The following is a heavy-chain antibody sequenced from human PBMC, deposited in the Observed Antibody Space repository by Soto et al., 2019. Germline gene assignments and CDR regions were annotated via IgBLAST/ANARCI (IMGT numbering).Heavy chain of an antibody. V-gene: IGHV1-69*06. CDR3: ARDRTAAGTNWYFDL. CDR1: GGTFSSYA. CDR2: IIPIFGTA. D-gene: IGHD6-13*01. Sequence: QVQLVQSGAEVKKPGSSVKVSCKASGGTFSSYAISWVRQAPGQGLEWMGGIIPIFGTANYAQKFQGRVTITVDKSPSTAYMGLSSLKSEDTAVYYCARDRTAAGTNWYFDLWGRGTLVTVSS. J-gene: IGHJ2*01.